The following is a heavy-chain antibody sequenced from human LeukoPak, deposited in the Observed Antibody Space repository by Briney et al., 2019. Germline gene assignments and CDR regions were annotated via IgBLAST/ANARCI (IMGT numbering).Heavy chain of an antibody. Sequence: SETLSLTCAVYGGSFSGYYWSWIRQPPGKGLEWIGEINHSGSTNYNPSLKSRVTISVDTSKNQFSLKLSSVTAADTAVYYCARLIMITLGGPKSFDSGGRGTLAPVPS. CDR2: INHSGST. J-gene: IGHJ4*02. V-gene: IGHV4-34*01. CDR3: ARLIMITLGGPKSFDS. D-gene: IGHD3-16*01. CDR1: GGSFSGYY.